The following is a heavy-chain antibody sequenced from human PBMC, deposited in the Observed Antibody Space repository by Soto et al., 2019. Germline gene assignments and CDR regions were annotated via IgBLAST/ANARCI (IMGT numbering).Heavy chain of an antibody. CDR2: ISDDGVSK. Sequence: GGSLRLSCAASGFTFSSYGMHWVRQAPGKGLEWVAVISDDGVSKYYADSVQGRFTISRDNSESVVLLQMNSLRPDDTALYFCARAYYFGSGNSYTLYYWGHGTQVTVSS. V-gene: IGHV3-30*03. CDR1: GFTFSSYG. D-gene: IGHD3-10*01. J-gene: IGHJ4*01. CDR3: ARAYYFGSGNSYTLYY.